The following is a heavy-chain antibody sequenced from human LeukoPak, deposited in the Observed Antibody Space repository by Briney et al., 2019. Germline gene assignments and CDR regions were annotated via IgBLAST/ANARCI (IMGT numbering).Heavy chain of an antibody. Sequence: PGGSLRLSCVASGFTFEDYTMHWVRQAPGKTLEWVSLISWDGTTYYTDSVMGRFTISRDNSKNSLYLQMDTLRSEDTAFYYCVKDLSYESSGHVLEYWGQGTLVTVSS. D-gene: IGHD3-22*01. CDR3: VKDLSYESSGHVLEY. CDR1: GFTFEDYT. CDR2: ISWDGTT. J-gene: IGHJ4*02. V-gene: IGHV3-43*01.